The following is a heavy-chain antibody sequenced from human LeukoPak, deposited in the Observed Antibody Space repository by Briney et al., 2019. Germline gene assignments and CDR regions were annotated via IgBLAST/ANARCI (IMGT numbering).Heavy chain of an antibody. V-gene: IGHV4-39*07. CDR3: AREGYYDILGYFDY. Sequence: PSETLSLTCTVSGGSISTSNYYWGWIRQPPGKGLEWIGNIFYSGSTYYGPSLKSRLTISLDTSRNQFSLKLSSVTAADTAVYYCAREGYYDILGYFDYWGQGTLVTVSS. CDR2: IFYSGST. D-gene: IGHD3-9*01. CDR1: GGSISTSNYY. J-gene: IGHJ4*02.